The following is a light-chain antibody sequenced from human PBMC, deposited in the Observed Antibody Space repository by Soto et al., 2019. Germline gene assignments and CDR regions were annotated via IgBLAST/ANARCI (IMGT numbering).Light chain of an antibody. CDR2: IAS. CDR3: QQYDSSPWT. CDR1: QSVSSNY. Sequence: EIVLTQSPDTLSLSPGERATLSCRASQSVSSNYLAWYQQKTGQTPLLLIYIASTRAPGIPDRFRGSGSGTTFPLTISSLAHEDFAASYCQQYDSSPWTFGQGTKVEIK. J-gene: IGKJ1*01. V-gene: IGKV3-20*01.